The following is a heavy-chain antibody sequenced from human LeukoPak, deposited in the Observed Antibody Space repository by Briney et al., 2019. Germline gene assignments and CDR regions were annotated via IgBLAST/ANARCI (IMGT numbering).Heavy chain of an antibody. Sequence: SETPSLTCTVPGGSISRVWYYWGWTRQHAGNGLEWIRYIYHSGSTYYNPSLKSRVTIPVDTSKNQFSLNLSSVTAADTDVYYCARSGFRVTTDYWGQGTLVTVSS. CDR2: IYHSGST. CDR1: GGSISRVWYY. D-gene: IGHD4-17*01. CDR3: ARSGFRVTTDY. J-gene: IGHJ4*02. V-gene: IGHV4-31*03.